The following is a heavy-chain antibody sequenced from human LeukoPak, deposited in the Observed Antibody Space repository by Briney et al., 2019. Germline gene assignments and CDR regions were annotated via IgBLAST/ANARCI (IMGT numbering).Heavy chain of an antibody. D-gene: IGHD4-11*01. CDR3: ARYSNQYYFDY. Sequence: ETLSLTCTVSGGSISSYYWSWIRQPPGKGLEWIGYIYYSGSANYNPSLKSRVTMSVDTSKNQFSLKLSSVTAVDTAVYYCARYSNQYYFDYWGQGTLVTVSS. V-gene: IGHV4-59*12. CDR1: GGSISSYY. CDR2: IYYSGSA. J-gene: IGHJ4*02.